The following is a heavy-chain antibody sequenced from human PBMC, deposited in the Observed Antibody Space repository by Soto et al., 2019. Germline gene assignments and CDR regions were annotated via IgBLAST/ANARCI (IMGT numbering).Heavy chain of an antibody. J-gene: IGHJ4*02. CDR3: ARVEGEPPLRLFDY. CDR1: GGSFSGYY. CDR2: INHSGST. D-gene: IGHD3-16*01. Sequence: PSETLSLTCAVYGGSFSGYYWSWIRQPPGKGLEWIGEINHSGSTNYNPSLKSRVTISVDTSKNQFSLKLSSVTAADTAVYYCARVEGEPPLRLFDYWGQGTLVTVSS. V-gene: IGHV4-34*01.